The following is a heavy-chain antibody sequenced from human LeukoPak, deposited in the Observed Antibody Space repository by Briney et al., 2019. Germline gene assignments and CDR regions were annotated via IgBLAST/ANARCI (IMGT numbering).Heavy chain of an antibody. Sequence: PSETLSLTCTVSGGSISTYYWNWIRQPPGKGLEWIGYIYYSGTTNYNPSLKSRVSMSVDTSKNQFSLKLSSVTAADTAVYYCARGRSRVSGYDYWGQGTLVTVSS. D-gene: IGHD3-22*01. CDR1: GGSISTYY. CDR2: IYYSGTT. V-gene: IGHV4-59*12. CDR3: ARGRSRVSGYDY. J-gene: IGHJ4*02.